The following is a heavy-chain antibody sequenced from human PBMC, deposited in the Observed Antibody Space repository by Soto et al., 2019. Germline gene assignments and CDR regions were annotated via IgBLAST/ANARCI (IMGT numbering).Heavy chain of an antibody. Sequence: ASVKVSCKASGYTFTSYYMHWVRQAPGQGLEWMGIINPSGGSTSYAQKFQGRVTMTRDTSTSTVYMELSSLRSEDTAVYYCARGGGVMARGVIIDYWGQGTLVTVSS. CDR3: ARGGGVMARGVIIDY. CDR1: GYTFTSYY. D-gene: IGHD3-10*01. J-gene: IGHJ4*02. CDR2: INPSGGST. V-gene: IGHV1-46*01.